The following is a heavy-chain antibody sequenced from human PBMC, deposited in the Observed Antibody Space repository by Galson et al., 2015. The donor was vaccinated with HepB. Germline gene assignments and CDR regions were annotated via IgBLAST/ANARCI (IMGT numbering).Heavy chain of an antibody. J-gene: IGHJ4*02. D-gene: IGHD4-17*01. Sequence: SVKVSCKASGGTFSSYAISWVRQAPGQGLEWMGGIIPIFGTANYAQKFQGRVTITADESTSTAYMELSSLRSEDTAVYYCARPQMDDYGDYVWSYWGQGTLVTVSS. CDR1: GGTFSSYA. CDR3: ARPQMDDYGDYVWSY. V-gene: IGHV1-69*13. CDR2: IIPIFGTA.